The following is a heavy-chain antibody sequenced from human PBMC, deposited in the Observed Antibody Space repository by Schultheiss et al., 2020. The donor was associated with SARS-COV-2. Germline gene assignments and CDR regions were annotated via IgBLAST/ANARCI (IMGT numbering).Heavy chain of an antibody. CDR1: GGSISSGDYY. CDR3: ARDGYHGLGTIDY. CDR2: INHSGST. V-gene: IGHV4-30-4*01. Sequence: SETLSLTCTVSGGSISSGDYYWSWIRQPPGKGLEWIGEINHSGSTNYNPSLKSRVTISVDTSKNQFSLKLSSVTAADTAVYYCARDGYHGLGTIDYWGQGTLVTVSS. J-gene: IGHJ4*02. D-gene: IGHD3-10*01.